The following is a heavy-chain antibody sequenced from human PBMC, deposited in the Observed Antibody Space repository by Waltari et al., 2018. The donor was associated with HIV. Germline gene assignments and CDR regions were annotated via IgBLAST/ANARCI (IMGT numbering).Heavy chain of an antibody. J-gene: IGHJ4*02. V-gene: IGHV3-66*02. D-gene: IGHD4-4*01. CDR3: ARDGDDYSNNPFDY. CDR2: IYSGGST. CDR1: GFTVSSNY. Sequence: EVQLVESGGGLVQPGGSLRLSCAASGFTVSSNYMSWFRQAPGKGLEWVSVIYSGGSTYYADSVKGRFTISRDNSKNTLYLQMNSLRAEDTAVYYCARDGDDYSNNPFDYWGQGTLVTVSS.